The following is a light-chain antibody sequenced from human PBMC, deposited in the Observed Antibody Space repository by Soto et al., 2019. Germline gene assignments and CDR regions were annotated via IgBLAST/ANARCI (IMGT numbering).Light chain of an antibody. CDR3: QQYNSNLWWT. Sequence: DFQMTQSPSTLSASVGDRVTITCRASQSISSWLAWYQQKPGKAPKLLIYDASSLESGVPSRFSGSGSGTEFTLTISSLQPDDFATYYCQQYNSNLWWTFGQGTTVDIK. V-gene: IGKV1-5*01. CDR2: DAS. CDR1: QSISSW. J-gene: IGKJ1*01.